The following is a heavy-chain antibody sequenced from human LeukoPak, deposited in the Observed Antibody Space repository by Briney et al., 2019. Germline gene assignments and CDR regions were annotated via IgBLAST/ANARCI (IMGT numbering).Heavy chain of an antibody. CDR2: INSDGSST. V-gene: IGHV3-74*01. Sequence: SGGSLRLSCAASGFTFSSYWMHWVRHAPGKGLVWVSRINSDGSSTSYADSVKGRFTISRDNAKNTLYLQMNSLRAEDTAVYYCARGIPYYYDSSARGRFDYWGQGTLDTVSS. J-gene: IGHJ4*02. D-gene: IGHD3-22*01. CDR3: ARGIPYYYDSSARGRFDY. CDR1: GFTFSSYW.